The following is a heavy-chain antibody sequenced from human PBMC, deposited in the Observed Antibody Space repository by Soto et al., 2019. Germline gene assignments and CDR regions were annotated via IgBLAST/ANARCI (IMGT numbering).Heavy chain of an antibody. CDR2: IIPIFGTA. CDR3: ARDRLNYVFLEWPRSYYYGMDV. CDR1: GGTFSSYA. J-gene: IGHJ6*02. V-gene: IGHV1-69*13. D-gene: IGHD3-3*01. Sequence: SVKVSCKASGGTFSSYAISWVRQAPGQGLEWMGGIIPIFGTANYAQKFQGRVTITADESTSTAYMELSSLRAEDTAVYYCARDRLNYVFLEWPRSYYYGMDVWGQGTTVTVSS.